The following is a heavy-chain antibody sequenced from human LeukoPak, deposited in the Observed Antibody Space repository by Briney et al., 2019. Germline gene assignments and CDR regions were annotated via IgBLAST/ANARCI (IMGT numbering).Heavy chain of an antibody. Sequence: GGSLRLSCAASRFTFDDYGMSWVRQAPGKGLEWVSGINWNGGSTGYADSVKGRFTMSRDNAKNSLYMQMNSLRAEDTALYYCAREGSSGLFDYWGQGTLVTVSS. CDR2: INWNGGST. D-gene: IGHD6-19*01. CDR3: AREGSSGLFDY. V-gene: IGHV3-20*04. J-gene: IGHJ4*02. CDR1: RFTFDDYG.